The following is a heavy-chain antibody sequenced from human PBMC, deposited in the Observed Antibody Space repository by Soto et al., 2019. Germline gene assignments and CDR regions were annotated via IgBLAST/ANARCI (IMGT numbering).Heavy chain of an antibody. CDR3: ATLPLRYYYDSSGPPRGGFDY. CDR1: GSTLTELS. Sequence: ASVKVSCKVSGSTLTELSMHWVRQAPGKGLEWMGGFDPEDGETIYAQKFQGRVTMTEDTSTDTAYMELSSLRSEDTAVYYCATLPLRYYYDSSGPPRGGFDYWGQGTLVTVSS. CDR2: FDPEDGET. J-gene: IGHJ4*02. V-gene: IGHV1-24*01. D-gene: IGHD3-22*01.